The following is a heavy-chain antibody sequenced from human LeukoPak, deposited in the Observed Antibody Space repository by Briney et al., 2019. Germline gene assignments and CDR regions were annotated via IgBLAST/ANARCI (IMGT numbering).Heavy chain of an antibody. CDR2: IYYSGST. CDR1: AGSISTYY. D-gene: IGHD6-13*01. J-gene: IGHJ5*02. V-gene: IGHV4-59*01. Sequence: SETLSRTCSLSAGSISTYYWSWIRQPPGKGLEWIGYIYYSGSTYYNPSLKSRVTISVDTSKNQFSLKVTSVTAADTAVYYCARWIAATSHFDPWGRGALVTVSS. CDR3: ARWIAATSHFDP.